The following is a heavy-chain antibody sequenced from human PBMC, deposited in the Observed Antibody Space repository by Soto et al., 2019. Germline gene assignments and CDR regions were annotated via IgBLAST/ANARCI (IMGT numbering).Heavy chain of an antibody. CDR2: IYPGDSDT. CDR1: GYRFTSYW. CDR3: PRQGYYDRWGYGMDV. Sequence: GESLKLSCKGAGYRFTSYWISWVRQMPGKGLEWMGIIYPGDSDTRYSPSFQGQVTISADKSISTAYLQWSSLKASDTAMYYCPRQGYYDRWGYGMDVWGQGTTVTVSS. V-gene: IGHV5-51*01. J-gene: IGHJ6*02. D-gene: IGHD3-22*01.